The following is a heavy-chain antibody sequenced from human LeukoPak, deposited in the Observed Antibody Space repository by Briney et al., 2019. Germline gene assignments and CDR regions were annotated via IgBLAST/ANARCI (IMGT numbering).Heavy chain of an antibody. Sequence: GGSLRLSCAASGFTFSGYVMHWVRQAPGKGLEWVAVISLDGSNKYYADSVKGRFTISRDNSKNTLFVQMNSLRAEDTAVYYCARVVGVVAAASYNWFDPWGQGTLVTVSS. D-gene: IGHD2-15*01. V-gene: IGHV3-30-3*01. CDR2: ISLDGSNK. J-gene: IGHJ5*02. CDR3: ARVVGVVAAASYNWFDP. CDR1: GFTFSGYV.